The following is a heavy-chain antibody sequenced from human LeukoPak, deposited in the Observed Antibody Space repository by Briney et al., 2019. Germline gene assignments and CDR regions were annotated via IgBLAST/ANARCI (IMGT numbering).Heavy chain of an antibody. CDR2: IYTSGST. CDR1: GGSISSYY. D-gene: IGHD2-15*01. J-gene: IGHJ6*03. CDR3: ARDGVAAAPYYYYYYMDV. V-gene: IGHV4-4*07. Sequence: SETLSLTCTVSGGSISSYYWSWIRQPAGKGLEWIGRIYTSGSTNYNPPLKSRVTMSVDTTKNQFSLKLSSVTAADTAVYYCARDGVAAAPYYYYYYMDVWGEGTMVTVSS.